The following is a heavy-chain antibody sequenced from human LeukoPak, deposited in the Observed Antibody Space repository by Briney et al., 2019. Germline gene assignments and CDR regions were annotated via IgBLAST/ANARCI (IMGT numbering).Heavy chain of an antibody. J-gene: IGHJ4*02. CDR1: GFTFSSHA. V-gene: IGHV3-23*01. CDR3: AKDSTRYSYGFTYFDY. CDR2: ISGSGGST. D-gene: IGHD5-18*01. Sequence: PGGSLRLSCAASGFTFSSHAMSWVRQPPGKGLEWVSAISGSGGSTYYADSVKGRFTISRDNSKNTLYLQMNSLRAEDTAVYYCAKDSTRYSYGFTYFDYWGQGTLVTVPS.